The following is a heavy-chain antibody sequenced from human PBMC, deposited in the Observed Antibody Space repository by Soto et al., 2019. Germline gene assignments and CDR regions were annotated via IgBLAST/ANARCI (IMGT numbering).Heavy chain of an antibody. CDR3: ARFGGPALSHNWFDA. V-gene: IGHV5-51*01. Sequence: PGESLKISCQGYGYRFFDYWIGWVRQTPGKGLEWMGIIYPDDSQTIYSPSFQDHVTFSAGRTITAAYLQWSSLKASDSGLYYCARFGGPALSHNWFDAWGQGTLVTAPQ. J-gene: IGHJ5*02. CDR2: IYPDDSQT. D-gene: IGHD3-16*01. CDR1: GYRFFDYW.